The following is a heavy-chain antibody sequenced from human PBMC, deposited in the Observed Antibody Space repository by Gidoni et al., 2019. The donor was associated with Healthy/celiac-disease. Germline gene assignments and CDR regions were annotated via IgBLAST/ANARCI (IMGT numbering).Heavy chain of an antibody. CDR3: ARESFYYDSSGYYPVGFDY. V-gene: IGHV3-48*03. J-gene: IGHJ4*02. D-gene: IGHD3-22*01. CDR2: ISSSGSTI. CDR1: GFTFRSFE. Sequence: EVQLVESGGGLVQPGGSLRLSCAASGFTFRSFEMNWVRQAPGKGLEWVSYISSSGSTIYYADSVKGRFTISRDNAKNSLYLQMNSLRAEDTAVYYCARESFYYDSSGYYPVGFDYWGQGTLVTVSS.